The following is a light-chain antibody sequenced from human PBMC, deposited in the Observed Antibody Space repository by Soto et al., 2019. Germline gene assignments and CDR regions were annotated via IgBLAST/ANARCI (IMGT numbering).Light chain of an antibody. J-gene: IGLJ2*01. Sequence: QSVLTQPPSASGTPGQRVTISCSGSSSNIGSNYVYWYQQLPGTAPKLLIYRDNQRPSGVPDRFSGSKSGTSGSLAIGRLRSEDEADYYCAASDDSLSGPVFGGGTKLTVL. V-gene: IGLV1-47*01. CDR1: SSNIGSNY. CDR3: AASDDSLSGPV. CDR2: RDN.